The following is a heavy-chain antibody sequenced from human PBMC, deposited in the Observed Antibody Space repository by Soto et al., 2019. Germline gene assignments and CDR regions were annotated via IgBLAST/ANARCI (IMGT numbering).Heavy chain of an antibody. Sequence: SETLSLTCTVSGGSISSGGYYWSWIRQHPGKGLEWIGYIYYSGSTYYNPSLKSRVTISVDTSKNQFSLKLSSVTAADTAVYYCARDQAWDYYDSSGYYYPQPYYYYGMDVWGQGTTVTV. V-gene: IGHV4-31*03. CDR1: GGSISSGGYY. CDR2: IYYSGST. J-gene: IGHJ6*02. D-gene: IGHD3-22*01. CDR3: ARDQAWDYYDSSGYYYPQPYYYYGMDV.